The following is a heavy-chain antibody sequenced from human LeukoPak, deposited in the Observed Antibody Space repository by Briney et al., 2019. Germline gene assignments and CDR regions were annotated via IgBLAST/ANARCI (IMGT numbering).Heavy chain of an antibody. V-gene: IGHV4-34*01. CDR1: GGSFSGYY. CDR2: INHSGST. J-gene: IGHJ3*02. Sequence: SETLSLTCAVYGGSFSGYYWSWIRQPPGKGLEWIGEINHSGSTNYNPSLKSRVTISVDTSKNQFSLKLISVTAADTAVYYCANSGYSYASDAFDIWGQGTMVTVSS. D-gene: IGHD5-18*01. CDR3: ANSGYSYASDAFDI.